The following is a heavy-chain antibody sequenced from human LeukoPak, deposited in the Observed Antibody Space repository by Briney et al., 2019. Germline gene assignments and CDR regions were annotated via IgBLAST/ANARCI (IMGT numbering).Heavy chain of an antibody. CDR1: GYTFTSYD. V-gene: IGHV1-8*01. CDR3: ARGREVPAAHNDY. Sequence: GALVKVSCKASGYTFTSYDINWVRQATGQGLEWMGWMNPNSGNTGYAQRFQGRVTMTRNTSISTAYMELSSLRSEDTAVYYCARGREVPAAHNDYWGQRTLVTVSS. J-gene: IGHJ4*02. D-gene: IGHD2-2*01. CDR2: MNPNSGNT.